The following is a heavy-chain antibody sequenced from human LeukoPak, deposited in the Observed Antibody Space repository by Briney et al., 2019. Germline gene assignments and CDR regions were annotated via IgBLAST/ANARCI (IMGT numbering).Heavy chain of an antibody. V-gene: IGHV3-74*01. D-gene: IGHD2-2*02. CDR2: INSDGSST. CDR1: GFTFSSYW. Sequence: PGGSLRLSCAASGFTFSSYWMHWVRQAPGKGLVWVSRINSDGSSTSYADSVKGRFTISRDNAKNTLYLQMNSLRAEDTAVYYCARGLACSSTSCYRGFDYWGQETLVTVSS. CDR3: ARGLACSSTSCYRGFDY. J-gene: IGHJ4*02.